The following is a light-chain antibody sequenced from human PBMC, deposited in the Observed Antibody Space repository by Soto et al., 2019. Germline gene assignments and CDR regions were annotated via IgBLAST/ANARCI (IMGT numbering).Light chain of an antibody. J-gene: IGKJ1*01. CDR1: QSVSSNY. CDR2: GAF. Sequence: EIVLTQAPGTLSLSPGERATFSCRASQSVSSNYLAWYQQKPGQAPRLLIYGAFKRATGIPDRVSGSGSGTDVTLTISRMEPEDFAVYCCQQYGSSPRTFGQGTKVDIK. V-gene: IGKV3-20*01. CDR3: QQYGSSPRT.